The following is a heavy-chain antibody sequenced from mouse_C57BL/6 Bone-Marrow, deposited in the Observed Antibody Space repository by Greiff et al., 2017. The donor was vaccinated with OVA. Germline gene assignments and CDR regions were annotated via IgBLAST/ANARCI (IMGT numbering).Heavy chain of an antibody. Sequence: VQLQQSGAELARPGASVKLSCKASGYTFTSYGISWVKQRTGQGLEWIGEIYPRSGNTYYNEKFKGMATLTADKSSSTAYMELRSLTSEDSAVYFCARGLSSPWFAYWGQGTLVTVSA. CDR2: IYPRSGNT. CDR3: ARGLSSPWFAY. D-gene: IGHD1-1*01. CDR1: GYTFTSYG. V-gene: IGHV1-81*01. J-gene: IGHJ3*01.